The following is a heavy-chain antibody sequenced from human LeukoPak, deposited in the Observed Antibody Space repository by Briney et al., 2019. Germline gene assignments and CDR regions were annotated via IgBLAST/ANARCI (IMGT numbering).Heavy chain of an antibody. D-gene: IGHD4-17*01. Sequence: GGSLRLSCPASGFTFSTHWMSWVRQAPGKGLEWVANINQDGSENYYVDSVKGRFTISRDNAKNSLYLQMSSLRAEDTAVYYCARDGPYTVTPPFDYWGQGILVTVSS. J-gene: IGHJ4*02. V-gene: IGHV3-7*01. CDR2: INQDGSEN. CDR3: ARDGPYTVTPPFDY. CDR1: GFTFSTHW.